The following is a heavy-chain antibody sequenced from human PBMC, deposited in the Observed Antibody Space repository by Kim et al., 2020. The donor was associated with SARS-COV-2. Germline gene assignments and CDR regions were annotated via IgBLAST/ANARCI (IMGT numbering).Heavy chain of an antibody. J-gene: IGHJ3*02. D-gene: IGHD6-19*01. Sequence: SETLSLTCAVYGGSFSGYYWSWIRQPPGKGLEWIGEINHSGSTNYNPSLKSRVTISVDTSKNQFSLKLSSVTAADTAVYYCASGEFIAVAGRVAFDIWGQGTMFTVSS. V-gene: IGHV4-34*01. CDR1: GGSFSGYY. CDR2: INHSGST. CDR3: ASGEFIAVAGRVAFDI.